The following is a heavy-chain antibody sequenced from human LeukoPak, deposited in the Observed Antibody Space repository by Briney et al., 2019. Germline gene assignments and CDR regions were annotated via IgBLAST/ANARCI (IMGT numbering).Heavy chain of an antibody. J-gene: IGHJ4*02. CDR1: GFTFSNYA. CDR2: ISYDGSGK. CDR3: ARELNGYGYYFFDY. D-gene: IGHD3-16*01. V-gene: IGHV3-30-3*01. Sequence: GGSLRLSCAASGFTFSNYAMYWVRQAPGKGLEWVSFISYDGSGKFYADSVKGRFTISRDNAKNSLYLQMNGLGAEDTAVYYCARELNGYGYYFFDYWGPGTLVTVSS.